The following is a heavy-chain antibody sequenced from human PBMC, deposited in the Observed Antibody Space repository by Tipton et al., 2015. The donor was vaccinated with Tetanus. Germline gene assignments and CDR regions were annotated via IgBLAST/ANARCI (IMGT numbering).Heavy chain of an antibody. J-gene: IGHJ6*02. Sequence: QLVQSGAEVEKPGESRKISCKGSGYSFTSYWIGWVRQMPGKGPEWMGIIYPGDSDTRYSPSFQGQVTISADKSISTAYLQWSSLKASDTAMYYCARRGIVGATSGRYYYGMDVWGQGTTVTVSS. CDR2: IYPGDSDT. D-gene: IGHD1-26*01. CDR3: ARRGIVGATSGRYYYGMDV. CDR1: GYSFTSYW. V-gene: IGHV5-51*01.